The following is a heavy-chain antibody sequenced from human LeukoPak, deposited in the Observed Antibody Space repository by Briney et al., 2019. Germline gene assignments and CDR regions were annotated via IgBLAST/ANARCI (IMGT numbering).Heavy chain of an antibody. CDR1: GGSINTGDYY. CDR2: IYYSGST. D-gene: IGHD4-23*01. J-gene: IGHJ4*02. V-gene: IGHV4-30-4*01. Sequence: PSETLSLTCTVSGGSINTGDYYWNWIRQPPGKGLEWIGYIYYSGSTYYNPSLKSRVTISVDTSKNKFSLKLSSVTAADTAVYYCARERTTTVERYFDYWGQGTLVTVSS. CDR3: ARERTTTVERYFDY.